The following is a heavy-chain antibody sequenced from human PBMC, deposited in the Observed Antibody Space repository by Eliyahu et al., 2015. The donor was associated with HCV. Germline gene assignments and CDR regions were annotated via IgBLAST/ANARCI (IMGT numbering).Heavy chain of an antibody. CDR3: ARLGLGSSWFY. Sequence: QLQLQESGPGLVKPSETLSLTCTVSGDSISVDHFWXWXRQPPGKGLESIGSILYTGNTHYNPALRSRVIISVDTSKNQFSLNLSSVTAADTAVYYCARLGLGSSWFYWGQGTLVTVSS. CDR2: ILYTGNT. J-gene: IGHJ4*02. V-gene: IGHV4-39*01. CDR1: GDSISVDHF. D-gene: IGHD6-13*01.